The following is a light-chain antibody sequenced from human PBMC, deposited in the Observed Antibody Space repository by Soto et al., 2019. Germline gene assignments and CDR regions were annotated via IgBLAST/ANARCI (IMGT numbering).Light chain of an antibody. V-gene: IGLV2-8*01. J-gene: IGLJ1*01. Sequence: QSALTQPPSASGSPGQSVTISCTGTNSDVGGYNYVSWYQQYPGKAPKLIIYEVNERPSGLPDRFSGSKSGNTASLTVSGLQTADEADYYSSSYAGSNWYVFGTGTQLTVL. CDR2: EVN. CDR3: SSYAGSNWYV. CDR1: NSDVGGYNY.